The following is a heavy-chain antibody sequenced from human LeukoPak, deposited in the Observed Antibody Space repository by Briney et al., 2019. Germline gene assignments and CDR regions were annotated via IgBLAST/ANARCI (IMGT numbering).Heavy chain of an antibody. J-gene: IGHJ4*02. Sequence: ASVKVSCKASGYNFISYDINWVRQATGQGLEWMGWMNPNSGITGYAQTFQGRVTISRDISISTAYMELSSLRSEDTAVYYCTTGTQDQLDYWGQGTLVTVSS. CDR3: TTGTQDQLDY. CDR2: MNPNSGIT. V-gene: IGHV1-8*01. CDR1: GYNFISYD.